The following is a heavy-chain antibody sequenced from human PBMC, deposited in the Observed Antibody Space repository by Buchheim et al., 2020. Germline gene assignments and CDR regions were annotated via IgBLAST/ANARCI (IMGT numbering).Heavy chain of an antibody. CDR3: ARGYCSSTSCYTGDYYYYGMDV. V-gene: IGHV3-33*01. J-gene: IGHJ6*02. CDR1: GFTFSSYG. D-gene: IGHD2-2*02. CDR2: IWYDGSNK. Sequence: QVQLVESGGGVVQPGRSLRLSCAASGFTFSSYGMHWVRQAPGKGLEWVAVIWYDGSNKYYADSVKGRFTISRANSKNTLYLQMNSLRAEDTAVYYCARGYCSSTSCYTGDYYYYGMDVWGQGTT.